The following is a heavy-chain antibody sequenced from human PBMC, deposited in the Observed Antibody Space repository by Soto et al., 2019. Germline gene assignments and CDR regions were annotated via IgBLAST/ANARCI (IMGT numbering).Heavy chain of an antibody. D-gene: IGHD2-15*01. CDR1: GFTFSSYG. V-gene: IGHV3-33*01. J-gene: IGHJ4*02. CDR2: IWYDGSNK. CDR3: ARVSGGSSHYDY. Sequence: GGSLRLSCAASGFTFSSYGMHWVRQAPGKGLEWVAVIWYDGSNKYYADSVKGRFTISRDNSKNTLYLQMNSLRAEDTAVYYCARVSGGSSHYDYWGQGTLVTVSS.